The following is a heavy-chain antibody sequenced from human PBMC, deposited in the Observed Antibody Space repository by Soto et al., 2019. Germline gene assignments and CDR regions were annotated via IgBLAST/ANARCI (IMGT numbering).Heavy chain of an antibody. V-gene: IGHV3-74*01. J-gene: IGHJ4*02. CDR1: GFTLSRYW. D-gene: IGHD1-1*01. CDR3: AREANWIRDY. CDR2: INSDGRST. Sequence: GGSLRLSCEASGFTLSRYWMHWVRQAPGTGLVWVSRINSDGRSTNYVDSVKGRFTISRDNAKNTLYLQMNNLRAEDTAGYYCAREANWIRDYWGQGTLVTVSS.